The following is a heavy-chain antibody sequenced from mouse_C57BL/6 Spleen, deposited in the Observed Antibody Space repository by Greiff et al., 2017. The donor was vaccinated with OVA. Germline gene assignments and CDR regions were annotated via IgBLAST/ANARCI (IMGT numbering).Heavy chain of an antibody. Sequence: EVQLVESGPGLAKPSPTLSLTCSVTGYSITSYYWNWIRKFPGNKLEYMGYISYSGSTYYNPSLKSRISITRDTSKNQYYLQLNSVTTEDTATYYCARGDMDYWGKGTSVTVSS. J-gene: IGHJ4*01. V-gene: IGHV3-8*01. CDR3: ARGDMDY. CDR2: ISYSGST. CDR1: GYSITSYY.